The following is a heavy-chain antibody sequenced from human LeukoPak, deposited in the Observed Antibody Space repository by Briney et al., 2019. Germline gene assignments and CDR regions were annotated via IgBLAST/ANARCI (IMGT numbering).Heavy chain of an antibody. D-gene: IGHD6-13*01. J-gene: IGHJ4*02. Sequence: GGSLRLSCAASGFTFSDYYMSWIRQAPGKGLVWVSRINSDGSSTSYADSVKGRFTISRDNAKNTLYLQMDSLRAEDTAVYYCARVPYSSRYSSWGQGTLVTVSS. CDR1: GFTFSDYY. V-gene: IGHV3-74*01. CDR3: ARVPYSSRYSS. CDR2: INSDGSST.